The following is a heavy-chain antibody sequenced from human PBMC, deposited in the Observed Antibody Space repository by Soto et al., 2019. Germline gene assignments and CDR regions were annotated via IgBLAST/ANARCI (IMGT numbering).Heavy chain of an antibody. V-gene: IGHV4-34*01. CDR2: INHSGST. J-gene: IGHJ5*02. CDR1: GETFNGYY. D-gene: IGHD5-18*01. CDR3: ARVGVGYSYGHNWFDP. Sequence: PSATLSLICAVSGETFNGYYWSWIHKHPGKGLEWIGEINHSGSTNYNPSLKSRVTISVDTSKNQFSLKLSSVTAADTAVYYCARVGVGYSYGHNWFDPWGQGTLVTVS.